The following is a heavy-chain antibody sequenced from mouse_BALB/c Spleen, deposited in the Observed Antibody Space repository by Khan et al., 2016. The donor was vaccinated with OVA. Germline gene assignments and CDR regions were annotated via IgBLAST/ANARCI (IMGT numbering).Heavy chain of an antibody. CDR1: GDTFISYY. CDR3: AISYYRSFWYFDV. Sequence: QVQLQQSGLELVNPGASVKMSCKASGDTFISYYIHWVKQRPGQGLEWIGWIYPGDGRTKYNEKFKGKTTLTADKSSSTAYMLLSSLTSEDSAIYFCAISYYRSFWYFDVWGAGTTVTVSS. J-gene: IGHJ1*01. D-gene: IGHD1-1*01. V-gene: IGHV1S56*01. CDR2: IYPGDGRT.